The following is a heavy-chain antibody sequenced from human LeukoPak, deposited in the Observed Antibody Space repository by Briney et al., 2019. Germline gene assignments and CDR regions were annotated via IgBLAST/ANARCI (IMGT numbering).Heavy chain of an antibody. J-gene: IGHJ4*02. CDR3: ARDSSPYGSPLYGLFDY. D-gene: IGHD4-17*01. CDR1: GFTFSSYA. Sequence: PGGSLRLSCAASGFTFSSYAMHWVRQAPGKGLEWVAVISYDGSNKYYADSVKGRFTISRDNSKNTLYLQMNSLRAEDTAVYYFARDSSPYGSPLYGLFDYWGQGTLVTVSS. CDR2: ISYDGSNK. V-gene: IGHV3-30-3*01.